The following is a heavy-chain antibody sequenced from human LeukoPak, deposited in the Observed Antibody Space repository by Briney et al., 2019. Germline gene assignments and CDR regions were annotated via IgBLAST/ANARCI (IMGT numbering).Heavy chain of an antibody. CDR3: ARVRILVDTAMEGFDP. CDR2: IYYSGST. CDR1: GFTFSSYW. Sequence: GSLRLSCAASGFTFSSYWMTWVRQPPGKGLEWIGSIYYSGSTYYNPSLKSRVTISVDTSKNQFSLKLSSVTAADTAVYYCARVRILVDTAMEGFDPWGQGTLVTVSS. J-gene: IGHJ5*02. V-gene: IGHV4-39*07. D-gene: IGHD5-18*01.